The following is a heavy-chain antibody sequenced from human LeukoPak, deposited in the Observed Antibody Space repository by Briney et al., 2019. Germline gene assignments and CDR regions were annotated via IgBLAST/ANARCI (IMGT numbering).Heavy chain of an antibody. CDR1: GGSFSGYY. Sequence: SETLSLTCAAYGGSFSGYYWTWIRQPPGKGLEWIGEINHSGSTNYNPSLKSRVTISVDTSKNQFSLKVSSVTAADTAVYYCASNRSSSDWGQGTLVTVSS. D-gene: IGHD6-6*01. CDR3: ASNRSSSD. CDR2: INHSGST. V-gene: IGHV4-34*01. J-gene: IGHJ1*01.